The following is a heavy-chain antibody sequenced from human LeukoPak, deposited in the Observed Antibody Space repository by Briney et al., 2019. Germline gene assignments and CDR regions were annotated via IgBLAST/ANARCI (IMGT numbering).Heavy chain of an antibody. CDR2: IYYSGST. Sequence: PSETLSLTCTVSGGSISSSSYYWGWIRQPPGKGLEWIGSIYYSGSTYYNPSLKSRVTISVDTSKNQFSLKLSSVTAADTAVYYCARDRLGLSMIVVKGEPRYDGCNWFDPWGQGTLVTVSS. CDR1: GGSISSSSYY. D-gene: IGHD3-22*01. J-gene: IGHJ5*02. CDR3: ARDRLGLSMIVVKGEPRYDGCNWFDP. V-gene: IGHV4-39*07.